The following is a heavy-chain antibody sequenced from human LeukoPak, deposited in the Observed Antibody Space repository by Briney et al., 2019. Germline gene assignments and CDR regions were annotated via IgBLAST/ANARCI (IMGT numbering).Heavy chain of an antibody. V-gene: IGHV4-39*07. Sequence: SETLSLTCTVYGGSISSNNYDWGWLRQRPGKGLGWNGRICTSGNNNYNPSRKSRITLSVHTPKNQFSLKLSSLAAAAKSMYYCASEVADYSGYYYYHYMDVWGKRTPVT. CDR3: ASEVADYSGYYYYHYMDV. CDR1: GGSISSNNYD. CDR2: ICTSGNN. J-gene: IGHJ6*03. D-gene: IGHD4-11*01.